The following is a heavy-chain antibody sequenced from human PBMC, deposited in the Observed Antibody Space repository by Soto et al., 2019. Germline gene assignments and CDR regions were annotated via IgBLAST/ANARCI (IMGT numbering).Heavy chain of an antibody. V-gene: IGHV3-30*18. D-gene: IGHD3-10*01. CDR1: GFTFSSYG. Sequence: GGSLRLSCAASGFTFSSYGMHWVRQAPGKGLEWVAVISYDGSNKYYADSVKGRFTISRDNSKNTLYLQMNSLRAEDTAVYYCAKLGGSGSYYNPYFDYWGQGTLVTVSS. CDR3: AKLGGSGSYYNPYFDY. J-gene: IGHJ4*02. CDR2: ISYDGSNK.